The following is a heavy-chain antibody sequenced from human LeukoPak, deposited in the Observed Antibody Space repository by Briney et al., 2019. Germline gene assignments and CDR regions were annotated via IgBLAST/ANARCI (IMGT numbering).Heavy chain of an antibody. CDR2: IYLGDSET. V-gene: IGHV5-51*01. CDR1: GYSSTSSW. CDR3: ARHPSYTSGWPLDY. D-gene: IGHD6-19*01. Sequence: GESLKISCKGSGYSSTSSWIGWVRQMPGKGLAWMGIIYLGDSETIYSPSFQGQVTISADKSINTAYLQWSSLKASDTAIYYCARHPSYTSGWPLDYWGQGTLVIVSS. J-gene: IGHJ4*02.